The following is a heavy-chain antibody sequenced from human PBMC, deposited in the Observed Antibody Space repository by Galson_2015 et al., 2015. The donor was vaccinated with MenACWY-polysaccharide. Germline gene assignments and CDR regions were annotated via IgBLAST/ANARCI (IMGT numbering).Heavy chain of an antibody. CDR2: ISYDETNK. J-gene: IGHJ6*02. D-gene: IGHD2-2*01. CDR3: ARDYCSRTSCYGLDV. CDR1: GFTFNSYA. Sequence: SLRLSYAASGFTFNSYAMHWVRQAPGKGLEWVAVISYDETNKYYADSVKGRFTISRDNSKNTLYLQMNSLRAEDAAVYYCARDYCSRTSCYGLDVWGQGTTVIVSS. V-gene: IGHV3-30-3*01.